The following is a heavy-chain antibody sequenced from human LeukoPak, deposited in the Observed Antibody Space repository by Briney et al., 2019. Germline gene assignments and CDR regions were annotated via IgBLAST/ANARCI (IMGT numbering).Heavy chain of an antibody. Sequence: SETLSLTCAVYGGSFSGYYWSWIRQSPGKGLEWIGEINHSGSTNYNPSLKSRVTISVDTSKNQFSLKLSSVTAADTAVYYCARERSTARRVGYYYYMDVWGKGTTVTVSS. D-gene: IGHD6-6*01. CDR3: ARERSTARRVGYYYYMDV. CDR2: INHSGST. J-gene: IGHJ6*03. V-gene: IGHV4-34*01. CDR1: GGSFSGYY.